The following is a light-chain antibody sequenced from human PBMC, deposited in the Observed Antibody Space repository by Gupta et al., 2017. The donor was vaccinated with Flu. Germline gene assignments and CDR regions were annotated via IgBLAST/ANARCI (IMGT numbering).Light chain of an antibody. CDR3: MQRIQLRT. V-gene: IGKV2D-29*01. J-gene: IGKJ1*01. Sequence: DIVLTQTPLSLSVTPGQPASISCKSSQSLLYSDGYTYLFWYLQKSGQPPQLLIYDVSNRFSGVPDRFSGSGSGTDFTLKISRVEAEDVGVYYCMQRIQLRTFGQGTKVEIK. CDR1: QSLLYSDGYTY. CDR2: DVS.